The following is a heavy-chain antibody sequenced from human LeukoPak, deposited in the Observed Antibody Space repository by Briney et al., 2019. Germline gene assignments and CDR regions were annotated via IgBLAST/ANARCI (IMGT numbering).Heavy chain of an antibody. CDR2: IYYSGST. V-gene: IGHV4-31*03. J-gene: IGHJ5*02. CDR1: GGSISSGGYY. Sequence: SSETLSLTCTVSGGSISSGGYYWSWIRQHPGKGLEWIGYIYYSGSTYYNPSLKSRVTISVDTSKNQFSLKLSSVTAADTAVYYCARGMDRSDNWFDPWGQGTLVTVSS. CDR3: ARGMDRSDNWFDP. D-gene: IGHD3-10*01.